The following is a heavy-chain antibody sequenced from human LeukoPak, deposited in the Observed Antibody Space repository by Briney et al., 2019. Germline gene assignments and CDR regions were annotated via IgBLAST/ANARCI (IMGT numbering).Heavy chain of an antibody. CDR1: GGSISSHY. CDR3: ARVSSYYDSSGSSLYYFDY. J-gene: IGHJ4*02. V-gene: IGHV4-59*11. Sequence: ASETLSLTCTVSGGSISSHYWSWIRQPPGKGLEWLGYIYYSGSTNYNPSLKSRVTISVDTSKNQFSLKLSSVTAADTAVYYCARVSSYYDSSGSSLYYFDYWGQGTLVTVSS. D-gene: IGHD3-22*01. CDR2: IYYSGST.